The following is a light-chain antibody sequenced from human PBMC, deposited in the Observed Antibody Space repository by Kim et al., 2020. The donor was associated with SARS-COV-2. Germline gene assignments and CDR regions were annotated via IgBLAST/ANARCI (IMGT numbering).Light chain of an antibody. CDR1: SLRSYY. Sequence: SSELTQDPAVSVALGQTVRITCQGDSLRSYYATWYQQKPGQAPIVVIYGKNNRPSGIPDRFSGSSSGDTASLTITGTQAGDEADYYCNSRGSNDNVLFGGGTKLTF. CDR2: GKN. J-gene: IGLJ2*01. CDR3: NSRGSNDNVL. V-gene: IGLV3-19*01.